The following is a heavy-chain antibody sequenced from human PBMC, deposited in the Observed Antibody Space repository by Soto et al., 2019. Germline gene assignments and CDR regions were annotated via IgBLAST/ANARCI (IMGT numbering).Heavy chain of an antibody. V-gene: IGHV3-21*01. Sequence: VGSLRLSCAASGFTFSSYSMNWVRQAPGKGLEWVSSISSSSSYIYYADSVKGRFTISRDNAKNSLYLQMNSLRAEDTAVYYCARDSGYDSYYYHGMDVWGHGTTVTVSS. CDR3: ARDSGYDSYYYHGMDV. D-gene: IGHD5-12*01. CDR1: GFTFSSYS. CDR2: ISSSSSYI. J-gene: IGHJ6*02.